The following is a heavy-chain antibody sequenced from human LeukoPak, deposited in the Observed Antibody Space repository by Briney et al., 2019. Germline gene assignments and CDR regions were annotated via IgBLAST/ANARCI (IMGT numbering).Heavy chain of an antibody. CDR2: IYYSGST. CDR3: ARVFWGTSDY. CDR1: GGSISSYY. V-gene: IGHV4-59*01. D-gene: IGHD3-16*01. Sequence: SETLSLTCTVSGGSISSYYWSWLRQPPGKGLAWIGYIYYSGSTNYNPSLKSRVTISVDTSKNQFSLKLSSVTAADTDLYYCARVFWGTSDYWGQGTLVTVSS. J-gene: IGHJ4*02.